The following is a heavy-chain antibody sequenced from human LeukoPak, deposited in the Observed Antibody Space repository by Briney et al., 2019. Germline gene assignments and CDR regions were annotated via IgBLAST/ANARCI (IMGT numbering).Heavy chain of an antibody. CDR1: GFTFSNSW. Sequence: PGGSLRLSCAASGFTFSNSWMHWVRQAPGKGLVWVSRINSDGSSTIYADSVKGRFTTSRDNAKNTVYLQMNSLRVEDTAIYYCVRRSSAAALDYWGQGTLVTVSS. CDR3: VRRSSAAALDY. D-gene: IGHD6-13*01. J-gene: IGHJ4*02. V-gene: IGHV3-74*01. CDR2: INSDGSST.